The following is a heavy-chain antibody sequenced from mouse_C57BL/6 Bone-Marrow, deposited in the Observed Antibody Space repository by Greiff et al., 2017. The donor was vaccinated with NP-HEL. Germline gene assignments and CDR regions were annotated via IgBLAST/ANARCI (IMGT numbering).Heavy chain of an antibody. CDR2: IDPEDGDT. J-gene: IGHJ2*01. D-gene: IGHD2-4*01. V-gene: IGHV14-1*01. Sequence: VQLKQSGAELVRPGASVKLSCTASGFNIKDYYMHWVKQRPEQGLEWIGRIDPEDGDTEYAPKFQGKATMTADTSSNTAYLQLSSLTSEDTAVYYCTLYDYDVPFDYWGQGTTLTVSS. CDR1: GFNIKDYY. CDR3: TLYDYDVPFDY.